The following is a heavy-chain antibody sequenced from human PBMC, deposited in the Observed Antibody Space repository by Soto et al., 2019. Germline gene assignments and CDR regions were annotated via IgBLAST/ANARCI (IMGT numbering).Heavy chain of an antibody. V-gene: IGHV1-18*01. CDR1: GYTFTSYG. D-gene: IGHD6-19*01. J-gene: IGHJ5*02. CDR2: ISGYNGKT. Sequence: QVQLVQSGLEVKKPGASVKVSCKASGYTFTSYGITWMRQAPGQGLEWMGWISGYNGKTNYAQNVQDRVTMTTDTSTSTAHMELRSLRSDDTAVYYCARAPKADPHIWFDTWGQGTLVTVSS. CDR3: ARAPKADPHIWFDT.